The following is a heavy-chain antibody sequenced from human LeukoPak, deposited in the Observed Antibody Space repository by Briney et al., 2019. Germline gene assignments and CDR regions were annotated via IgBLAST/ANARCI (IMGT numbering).Heavy chain of an antibody. CDR1: GFTFSSDA. Sequence: HPGGSLRLSCAASGFTFSSDAMSWVRQAPGKGLEWVSAISCSGGRTYYAESVKGGFTISRDNSKNTLYLQMNSLRAEDTAVYYCAKEAAGNPLLTGYYFDYWGQGTLVTVSS. D-gene: IGHD3-9*01. CDR2: ISCSGGRT. CDR3: AKEAAGNPLLTGYYFDY. J-gene: IGHJ4*02. V-gene: IGHV3-23*01.